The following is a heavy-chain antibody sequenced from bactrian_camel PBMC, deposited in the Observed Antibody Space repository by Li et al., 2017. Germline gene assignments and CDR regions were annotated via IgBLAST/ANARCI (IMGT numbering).Heavy chain of an antibody. J-gene: IGHJ4*01. CDR3: AVDRCGVATGWLDPRRYNY. Sequence: QLVESGGGLVQTGGSLGLSCAASGFTFSSYAMSWVRQAPGKGLEWVSAIDSGGGSYYTDSVKGRFTVSQDSAGNTVTVYLQMNDLKPEDTGIYYCAVDRCGVATGWLDPRRYNYWGQGTQVTVSS. V-gene: IGHV3S40*01. CDR2: IDSGGGS. CDR1: GFTFSSYA. D-gene: IGHD4*01.